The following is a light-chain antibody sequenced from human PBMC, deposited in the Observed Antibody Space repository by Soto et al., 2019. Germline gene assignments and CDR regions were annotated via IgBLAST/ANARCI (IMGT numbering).Light chain of an antibody. CDR2: GNN. Sequence: QSVLTQPPSVSGAPGQRVTISCTGASSNIGAGYDVHWYQQLPGTAPKLLIYGNNNRPSGVPDRFSGSKSGTSASLAITGLQPEDEADYYCQSYDSSLSGSFVFGTGTQLTVL. CDR1: SSNIGAGYD. J-gene: IGLJ7*01. V-gene: IGLV1-40*01. CDR3: QSYDSSLSGSFV.